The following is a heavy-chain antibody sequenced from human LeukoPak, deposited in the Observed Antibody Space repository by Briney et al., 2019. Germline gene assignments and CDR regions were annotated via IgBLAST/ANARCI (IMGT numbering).Heavy chain of an antibody. CDR2: FYSGGST. J-gene: IGHJ4*02. V-gene: IGHV3-66*01. CDR3: ARVSPFDY. CDR1: GFTVSSNY. Sequence: GGSLRLSCVASGFTVSSNYMSGVRQAPGKGLEWLSVFYSGGSTYYADSVNGRFTMSRDNSKNTLYLQMNGLRVEDTAVYYCARVSPFDYWGQGTQVTVSS.